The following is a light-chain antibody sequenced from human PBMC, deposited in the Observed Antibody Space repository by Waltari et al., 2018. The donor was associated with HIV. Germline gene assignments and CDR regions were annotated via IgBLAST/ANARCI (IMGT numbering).Light chain of an antibody. Sequence: SYVLTQPPSVSVAPGQTARITCGGNNIGSKSVHWYQQKPGRAPVLVVYDDSDRPSGIPERFSGSNSGNTATLTISRVEAGDEADYYCQVWDSSSDLFYVFGTGTKVTVL. V-gene: IGLV3-21*02. CDR1: NIGSKS. CDR2: DDS. CDR3: QVWDSSSDLFYV. J-gene: IGLJ1*01.